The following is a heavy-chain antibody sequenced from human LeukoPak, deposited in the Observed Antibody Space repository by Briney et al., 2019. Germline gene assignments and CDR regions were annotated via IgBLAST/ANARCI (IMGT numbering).Heavy chain of an antibody. Sequence: GGSLRLSCAASGFTFSSYGMSWVRQAPGKGLEWVSAISGSGGSTYYADSVKGRSTISRDNSKNTLYLQMNSLRAEDTAVYYCAKADPPRGYSDYFDYWGQGTLVTVSS. CDR2: ISGSGGST. CDR3: AKADPPRGYSDYFDY. J-gene: IGHJ4*02. CDR1: GFTFSSYG. V-gene: IGHV3-23*01. D-gene: IGHD5-12*01.